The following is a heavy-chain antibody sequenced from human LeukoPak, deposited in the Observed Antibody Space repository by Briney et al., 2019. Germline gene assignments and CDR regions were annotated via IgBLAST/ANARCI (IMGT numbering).Heavy chain of an antibody. CDR1: GGSISSGDYY. Sequence: SETLSLTCTVSGGSISSGDYYWSWIRQPPGKGLEWIGYIYYSGSTYYNPSLKSRVTISVDTSKNQFSLKLSSVTAADTAVYYCAGDVEDCSSTSCYHYYYGMDVWGKGTTVTVSS. CDR2: IYYSGST. CDR3: AGDVEDCSSTSCYHYYYGMDV. D-gene: IGHD2-2*01. J-gene: IGHJ6*04. V-gene: IGHV4-30-4*01.